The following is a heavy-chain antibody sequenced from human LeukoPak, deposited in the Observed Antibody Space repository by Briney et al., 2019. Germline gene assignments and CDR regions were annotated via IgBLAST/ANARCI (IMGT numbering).Heavy chain of an antibody. J-gene: IGHJ4*02. CDR3: ARHYLTVPTHSFDY. Sequence: SETVSLLCTVWGRYISSSRYLCPWVPRPPGKGLERYGCLYYSGITYYHPSLKSRVTISVDKSKNQFSLKLGSVTAADTAVYYCARHYLTVPTHSFDYWGQGTLVTVSS. D-gene: IGHD4-17*01. V-gene: IGHV4-39*01. CDR1: GRYISSSRYL. CDR2: LYYSGIT.